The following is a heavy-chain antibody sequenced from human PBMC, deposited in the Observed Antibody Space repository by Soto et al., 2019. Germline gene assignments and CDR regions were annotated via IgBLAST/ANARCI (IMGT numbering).Heavy chain of an antibody. CDR2: ISGSGGST. V-gene: IGHV3-23*01. Sequence: EVQLLESGGGLVQPGGSLRLSCAASGFTFSSYAMSWVRQAPGKGLEWVSAISGSGGSTYYADSVKGRFTISRDNSKNTLYLQMNSLRAEDTAVYYCAKLISGDCSGGSCYSLGFDPWGQGTLVTVSS. CDR1: GFTFSSYA. D-gene: IGHD2-15*01. CDR3: AKLISGDCSGGSCYSLGFDP. J-gene: IGHJ5*02.